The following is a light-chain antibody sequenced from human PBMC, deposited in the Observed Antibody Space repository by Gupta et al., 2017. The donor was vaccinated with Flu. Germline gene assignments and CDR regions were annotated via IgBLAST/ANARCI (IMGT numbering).Light chain of an antibody. Sequence: MTQSLLSVPGTLGLLSCVYCRPSLGLVYSVGNTYFHWFQQRPGQSPRRLIYRVSYRDSGIPDRFSGSGSGTDFTLKISRVEAEDVGIYFCMQGARWPWAFGQGTTVEIK. V-gene: IGKV2-30*01. CDR3: MQGARWPWA. CDR2: RVS. J-gene: IGKJ1*01. CDR1: LGLVYSVGNTY.